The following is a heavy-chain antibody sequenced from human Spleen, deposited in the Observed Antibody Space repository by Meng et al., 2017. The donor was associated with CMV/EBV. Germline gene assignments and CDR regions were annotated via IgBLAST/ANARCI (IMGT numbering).Heavy chain of an antibody. Sequence: GESLKISCTASGFTFGDYAMSWVRQAPGKGLEWVGFIRSKAYGGTTEYAASVKGRFTISRDDSKSIAHLQMNSLKTEDTAVYYCTRDLMSGSYSVYGMDVWGQGTTVTVSS. CDR2: IRSKAYGGTT. V-gene: IGHV3-49*04. CDR3: TRDLMSGSYSVYGMDV. J-gene: IGHJ6*02. D-gene: IGHD1-26*01. CDR1: GFTFGDYA.